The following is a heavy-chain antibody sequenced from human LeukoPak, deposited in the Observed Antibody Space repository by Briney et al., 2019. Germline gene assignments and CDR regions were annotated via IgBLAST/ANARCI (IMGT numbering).Heavy chain of an antibody. D-gene: IGHD6-13*01. CDR1: GFTFSSYD. CDR3: ARDLSAGYSSNWYDY. CDR2: IGTAGDT. V-gene: IGHV3-13*01. Sequence: GGSLRLSCAASGFTFSSYDMHWVRQATGKGLEWVSAIGTAGDTYYPGSAKGRFTISRENAKNSLYLQMNSLRAEDTAVYYCARDLSAGYSSNWYDYWGQGTLVTVSS. J-gene: IGHJ5*01.